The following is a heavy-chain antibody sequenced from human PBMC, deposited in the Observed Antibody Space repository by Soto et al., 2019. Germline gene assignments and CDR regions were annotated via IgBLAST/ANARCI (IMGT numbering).Heavy chain of an antibody. V-gene: IGHV2-5*02. CDR3: AHRRNYGDYVDY. D-gene: IGHD4-17*01. CDR2: IYWDDDK. J-gene: IGHJ4*02. Sequence: QITLKESGPTLVKPTQTLTLTCTFSGFPLSTSGVGVGWIRQPPGKALEWLALIYWDDDKRYSPSLKSRLTITKDTSKNQVVLTMTNMDPVDTATYYCAHRRNYGDYVDYWGQGTLVTVSS. CDR1: GFPLSTSGVG.